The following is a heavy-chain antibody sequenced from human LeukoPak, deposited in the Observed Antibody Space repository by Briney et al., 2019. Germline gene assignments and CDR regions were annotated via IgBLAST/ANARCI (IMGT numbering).Heavy chain of an antibody. CDR1: GGSISSSSYY. Sequence: SETLSLTCTVSGGSISSSSYYWGWIRQPPGKGLEWIGSIYYGGSTYYNPSLKSRVTISVDTSKNQFSLRLTSVTAADAAVYYCATNRDCSSTSCATVFDYWGQGTLVTVSS. V-gene: IGHV4-39*07. CDR3: ATNRDCSSTSCATVFDY. J-gene: IGHJ4*02. D-gene: IGHD2-2*01. CDR2: IYYGGST.